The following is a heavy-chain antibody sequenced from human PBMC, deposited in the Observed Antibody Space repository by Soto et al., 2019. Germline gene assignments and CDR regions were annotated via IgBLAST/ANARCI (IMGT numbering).Heavy chain of an antibody. J-gene: IGHJ6*03. D-gene: IGHD2-2*01. CDR1: GGSISSYY. CDR3: ARLDSCCFHYYYMDV. CDR2: IYYSGST. V-gene: IGHV4-59*08. Sequence: SETPSLTCTVSGGSISSYYWSWIRQPPGKGLEWIGYIYYSGSTNYNPSLKSRVTISVDTSKNQFSLKLSSVTAADTAVYYCARLDSCCFHYYYMDVWGKGTTVTVSS.